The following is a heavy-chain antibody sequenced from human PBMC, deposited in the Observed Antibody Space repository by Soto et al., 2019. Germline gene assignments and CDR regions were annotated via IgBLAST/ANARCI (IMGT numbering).Heavy chain of an antibody. CDR3: ARHRYRTQSNGVRTPFEAFDR. CDR2: VYRSGST. J-gene: IGHJ3*01. CDR1: GGSISTYY. D-gene: IGHD3-3*01. Sequence: QVQLQESGPGLVKPSESLSLTCTVSGGSISTYYWSWLRQTPGKGLELIGHVYRSGSTNYNPSLNSRLTISVDTANKQFSLKLTSVTSQDATVYYCARHRYRTQSNGVRTPFEAFDRWGRGTLVNVSS. V-gene: IGHV4-59*08.